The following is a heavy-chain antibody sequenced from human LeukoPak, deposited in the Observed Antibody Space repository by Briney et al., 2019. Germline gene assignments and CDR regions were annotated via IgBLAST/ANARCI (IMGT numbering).Heavy chain of an antibody. CDR1: GYTFTDYY. Sequence: ASVKVSCKASGYTFTDYYMHWVRQAPGQGLEWMGRINPNSGGTNYAQKFQGRVTMTRDTSISTAYMELSRLRSDDTAVYYCARGHGLAATIENRYYYYYYYMDVWGKGTTVTVSS. CDR3: ARGHGLAATIENRYYYYYYYMDV. V-gene: IGHV1-2*06. D-gene: IGHD2-15*01. CDR2: INPNSGGT. J-gene: IGHJ6*03.